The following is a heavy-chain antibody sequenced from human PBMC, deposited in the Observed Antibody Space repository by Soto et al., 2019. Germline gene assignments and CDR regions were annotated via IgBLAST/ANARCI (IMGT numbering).Heavy chain of an antibody. J-gene: IGHJ4*02. V-gene: IGHV1-46*01. Sequence: QVQLVQSGAEVKKPGASVKVSCKASGYTFSSYDMNWVRQAPGQGLEWMGIINPSGDSTSYAQKFQGRVTMTRDRSTSTVYMELSSLRSEVTAVYYCARSGLVDYWGQGTLVTVSS. CDR1: GYTFSSYD. CDR2: INPSGDST. CDR3: ARSGLVDY. D-gene: IGHD3-10*01.